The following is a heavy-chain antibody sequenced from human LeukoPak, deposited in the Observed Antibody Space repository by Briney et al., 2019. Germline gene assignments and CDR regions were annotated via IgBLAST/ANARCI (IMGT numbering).Heavy chain of an antibody. Sequence: SETLSLTCGVAGYSISSDYYWGWIRQPPGKGLEWIGSIYHSGSTYYNPSLKSRVTISVDASKNQFSLKLSSVTAADTAVYYCARHGPYYDFWSGGNFDYWGQGTLVTVSS. CDR3: ARHGPYYDFWSGGNFDY. CDR1: GYSISSDYY. J-gene: IGHJ4*02. CDR2: IYHSGST. V-gene: IGHV4-38-2*01. D-gene: IGHD3-3*01.